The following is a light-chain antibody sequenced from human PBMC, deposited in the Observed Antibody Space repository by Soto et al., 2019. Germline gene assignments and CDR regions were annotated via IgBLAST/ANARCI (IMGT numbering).Light chain of an antibody. CDR1: QIVSSRY. J-gene: IGKJ1*01. CDR2: GAS. V-gene: IGKV3-20*01. CDR3: QQYATSPRT. Sequence: EIVLTQSPGTLSLSPGERATLSCRASQIVSSRYLAWYQQKPGQAPRLLIYGASSRATGIPDRFSGSGSGTDFTLTISRLEPEDFAVYYCQQYATSPRTFGQGTKVEIK.